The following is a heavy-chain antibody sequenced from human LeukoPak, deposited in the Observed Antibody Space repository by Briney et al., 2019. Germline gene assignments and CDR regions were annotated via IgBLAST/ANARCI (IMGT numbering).Heavy chain of an antibody. CDR2: INPSAGST. V-gene: IGHV1-46*04. CDR3: ARYIAVAGSSFWFDP. D-gene: IGHD6-19*01. J-gene: IGHJ5*02. CDR1: GYTFSNYY. Sequence: ASVKVSCKASGYTFSNYYMHWVRQAPGQGLEWMGIINPSAGSTSYAQRLQGRVTITSDTSTSTVYMELSRLRSDDTAVYYCARYIAVAGSSFWFDPWGQGTLVTVSS.